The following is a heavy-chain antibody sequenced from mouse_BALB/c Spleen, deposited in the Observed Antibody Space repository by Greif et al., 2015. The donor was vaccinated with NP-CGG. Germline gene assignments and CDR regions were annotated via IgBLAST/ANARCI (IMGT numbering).Heavy chain of an antibody. CDR1: GFSLTGYG. Sequence: QVQLKQSGPGLVAPSQSLSITCTVSGFSLTGYGVNWVRQPPGKGLEWLGMIWGDGSTDYNSALKSRLSISKDNSKSQVFLKMNSLQTDDTARYYCARAFYDGLMDYWGQGTSVTVSS. D-gene: IGHD2-3*01. CDR3: ARAFYDGLMDY. V-gene: IGHV2-6-7*01. J-gene: IGHJ4*01. CDR2: IWGDGST.